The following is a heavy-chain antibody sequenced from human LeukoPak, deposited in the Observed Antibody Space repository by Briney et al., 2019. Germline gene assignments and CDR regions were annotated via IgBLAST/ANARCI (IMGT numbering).Heavy chain of an antibody. Sequence: GGSLRLSCAASGFTFSSYSMNWVRQAPGKGLEWVSYISSSSSTIYYADSVKGRFTISRDNAKNSLYLQMNSLRAEDTAVYYCARGAYGSGSYSSNWFDPWGQGTLVTVSS. CDR2: ISSSSSTI. V-gene: IGHV3-48*01. CDR3: ARGAYGSGSYSSNWFDP. CDR1: GFTFSSYS. D-gene: IGHD3-10*01. J-gene: IGHJ5*02.